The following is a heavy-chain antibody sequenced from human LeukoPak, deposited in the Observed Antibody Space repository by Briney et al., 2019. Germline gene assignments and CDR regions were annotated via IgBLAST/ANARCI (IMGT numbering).Heavy chain of an antibody. J-gene: IGHJ4*02. D-gene: IGHD3-10*01. Sequence: GGSLRLSCAASGFTFSSYAMSWVRQAPGKGLEWVSAISGSGGSTYYADSVKGRFTISRDNSKNTLYLQMNSLRVEDTAVYYCAKEGLLWFGEAHAYYFDYWGQGTLVTVSS. CDR2: ISGSGGST. V-gene: IGHV3-23*01. CDR3: AKEGLLWFGEAHAYYFDY. CDR1: GFTFSSYA.